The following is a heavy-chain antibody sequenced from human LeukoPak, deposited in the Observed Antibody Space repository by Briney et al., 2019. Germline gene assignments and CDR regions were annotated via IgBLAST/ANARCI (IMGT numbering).Heavy chain of an antibody. D-gene: IGHD2-8*01. V-gene: IGHV1-46*04. CDR1: GYTFTSYY. J-gene: IGHJ4*02. Sequence: GSVRVSCKASGYTFTSYYMQWVRQAPGQGVEWMGVINPSGGSTNYAQTLKGRVTMTRDRSSSTVYMEVSSLRSEDTAMYYCARGVSGVTNTIPWPYDYWGQGTLVTVSS. CDR2: INPSGGST. CDR3: ARGVSGVTNTIPWPYDY.